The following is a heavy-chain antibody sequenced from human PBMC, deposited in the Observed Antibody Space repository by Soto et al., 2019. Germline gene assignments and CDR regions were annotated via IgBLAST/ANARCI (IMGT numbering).Heavy chain of an antibody. D-gene: IGHD6-6*01. CDR2: ISAYKGNT. V-gene: IGHV1-18*01. J-gene: IGHJ4*02. CDR1: GYTFTSYG. CDR3: ARWKWAHSKGSSSWEYFDY. Sequence: ASVKVSCKASGYTFTSYGISWVRQAPGQGLEWMGWISAYKGNTNYEQKLKGRVTMTTDTSTSTAYMELRSLRSDDTAVYYCARWKWAHSKGSSSWEYFDYWGQGTLVTVSS.